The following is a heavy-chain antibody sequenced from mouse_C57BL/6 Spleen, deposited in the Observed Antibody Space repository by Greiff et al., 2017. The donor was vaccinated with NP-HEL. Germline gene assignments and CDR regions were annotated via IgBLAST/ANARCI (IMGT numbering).Heavy chain of an antibody. CDR3: AREGRGY. J-gene: IGHJ2*01. Sequence: QVQLQQPGAELVKPGASVKLSCKASGYTFTSYWMQWVKQRPGQGLEWIGEIDPSDSYTNYNQKFKGKATLTVDTSSSTAYVQLSSLTSEDSAVYYCAREGRGYWGQGTTLTVSS. D-gene: IGHD3-3*01. CDR1: GYTFTSYW. CDR2: IDPSDSYT. V-gene: IGHV1-50*01.